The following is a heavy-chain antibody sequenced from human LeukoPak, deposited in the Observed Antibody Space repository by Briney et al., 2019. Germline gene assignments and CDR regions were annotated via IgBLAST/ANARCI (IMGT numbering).Heavy chain of an antibody. D-gene: IGHD6-6*01. V-gene: IGHV4-34*01. J-gene: IGHJ5*02. CDR1: GGSFSGYY. CDR2: INHSGST. CDR3: AREGGAARPAGIVRLRNWFDP. Sequence: SETLSLTCAVYGGSFSGYYWSWIRQPPGKGLEWIGEINHSGSTNYNPSLKSRVTISVDTSKNQFSLKLSSVTAADTAVYYCAREGGAARPAGIVRLRNWFDPWGQGTLVTVSS.